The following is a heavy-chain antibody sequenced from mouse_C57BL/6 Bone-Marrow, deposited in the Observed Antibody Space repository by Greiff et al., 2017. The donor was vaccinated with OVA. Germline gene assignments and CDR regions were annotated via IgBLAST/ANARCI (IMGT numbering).Heavy chain of an antibody. CDR1: GYTFTSYT. CDR2: INPSSGYT. CDR3: ARKGGYYSYAMDY. D-gene: IGHD2-12*01. V-gene: IGHV1-4*01. Sequence: VQLQQSGAELARPGASVKMSCKASGYTFTSYTMHWVKQRPGQGLEWIGYINPSSGYTKYNQKFKDKATLTADKSSSTAYMQLSSLTSEDSAVYYCARKGGYYSYAMDYWGQGTSVTVSS. J-gene: IGHJ4*01.